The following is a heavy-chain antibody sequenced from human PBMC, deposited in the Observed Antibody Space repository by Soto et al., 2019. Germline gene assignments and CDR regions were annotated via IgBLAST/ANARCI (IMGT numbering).Heavy chain of an antibody. CDR2: IGHSGGT. J-gene: IGHJ4*02. V-gene: IGHV4-34*01. D-gene: IGHD3-16*01. CDR3: ARHGGYYFDY. CDR1: GVSFSGYY. Sequence: SETLSLTCSVYGVSFSGYYWSWIRQPPGKGLEWIGEIGHSGGTVYNPSLESRVTISEDSSDNRFSLTLTSVTAADTAVYYCARHGGYYFDYWGQGAPVTVSS.